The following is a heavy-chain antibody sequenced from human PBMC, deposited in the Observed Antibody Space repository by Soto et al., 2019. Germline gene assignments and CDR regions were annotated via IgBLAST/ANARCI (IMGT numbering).Heavy chain of an antibody. D-gene: IGHD3-3*01. J-gene: IGHJ6*02. CDR2: VIPIFAST. Sequence: QLQLVQSGAEVKKPGSSVKVSCKSSGGSFSTYGLSWVRQAPGQGLEWMGGVIPIFASTTYAQKFEGRVTITADESTTTAYMELRSLRSEDTAIYYCARVREENFGVVLINYYGMDVWGQGTAVTVS. CDR1: GGSFSTYG. CDR3: ARVREENFGVVLINYYGMDV. V-gene: IGHV1-69*01.